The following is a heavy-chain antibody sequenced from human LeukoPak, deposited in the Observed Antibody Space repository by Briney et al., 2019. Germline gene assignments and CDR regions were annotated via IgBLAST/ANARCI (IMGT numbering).Heavy chain of an antibody. V-gene: IGHV1-46*01. Sequence: EASVKVSCKASGYTFTSYYMHWVRQAPGQGREWMGIINPSGGSTSYAQKYQGRVTMTRDMSTSTVYMELSSLRSEDTAVYYCARLDQRSTGDYWGQGTLVTVSS. D-gene: IGHD2-2*01. CDR1: GYTFTSYY. CDR2: INPSGGST. J-gene: IGHJ4*02. CDR3: ARLDQRSTGDY.